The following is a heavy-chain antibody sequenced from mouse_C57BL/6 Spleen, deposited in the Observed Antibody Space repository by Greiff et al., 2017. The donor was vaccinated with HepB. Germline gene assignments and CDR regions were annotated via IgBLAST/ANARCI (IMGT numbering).Heavy chain of an antibody. CDR3: ARPSYYYGSSYGAMDY. J-gene: IGHJ4*01. CDR1: GYTFTSYW. Sequence: VQLQQPGAELVRPGSSVKLSCKASGYTFTSYWMHWVKQRPIQGLEWIGNIDPSDSETHYNQKFKDKATLTVDKSSSTAYMQLSSLTSEDSAVYYCARPSYYYGSSYGAMDYWGQGTSVTVSS. CDR2: IDPSDSET. V-gene: IGHV1-52*01. D-gene: IGHD1-1*01.